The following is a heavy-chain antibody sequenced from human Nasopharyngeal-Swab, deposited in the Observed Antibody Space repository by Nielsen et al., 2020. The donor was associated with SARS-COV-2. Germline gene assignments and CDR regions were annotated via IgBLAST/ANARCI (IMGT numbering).Heavy chain of an antibody. D-gene: IGHD3-22*01. CDR2: IKKDGNEK. CDR1: GFTFSSYW. J-gene: IGHJ6*02. V-gene: IGHV3-7*01. CDR3: ARDSKPGGGYYSLYYYNYYGMDV. Sequence: GESLKISCAASGFTFSSYWMSWVRQAPGKGLEWVANIKKDGNEKYYVDSVKGRFTISRDNAKKSLYLQMNSLRAEDTAVYYCARDSKPGGGYYSLYYYNYYGMDVWGQGTTVTVSS.